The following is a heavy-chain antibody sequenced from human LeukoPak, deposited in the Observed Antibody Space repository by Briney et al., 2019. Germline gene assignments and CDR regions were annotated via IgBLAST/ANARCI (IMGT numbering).Heavy chain of an antibody. CDR3: ARARGYSYSPPFHC. CDR1: GFTFRSYL. CDR2: IKHDGGEF. Sequence: GGSLPLPCVASGFTFRSYLMSWVRQAPAKELDWVANIKHDGGEFYYVDAVKGRFTLSRDNAKNSLYLQVNRLRADDPAVYYSARARGYSYSPPFHCWGQGTMV. J-gene: IGHJ4*02. V-gene: IGHV3-7*04. D-gene: IGHD5-18*01.